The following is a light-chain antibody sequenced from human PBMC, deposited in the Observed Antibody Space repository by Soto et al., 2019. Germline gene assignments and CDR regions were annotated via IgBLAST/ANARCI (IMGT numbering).Light chain of an antibody. Sequence: QSVLTQPASVSGSPGQSITISCTGTSSDVGTYDLVSWYQQHPGKAPKLMIFEVTKRPSGVSNRFSGSKSANTASLTISGLQAEDEAVYHCCAYAGNTIFYVFGTGTKVTVL. CDR3: CAYAGNTIFYV. V-gene: IGLV2-23*02. CDR2: EVT. CDR1: SSDVGTYDL. J-gene: IGLJ1*01.